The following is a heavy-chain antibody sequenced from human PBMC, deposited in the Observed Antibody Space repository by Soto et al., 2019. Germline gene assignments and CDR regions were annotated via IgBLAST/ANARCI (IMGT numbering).Heavy chain of an antibody. CDR2: ISGSGGST. CDR3: AKDGVTGTTFDY. Sequence: GGSLRLSCAASGFTFSSYAMSWVRQAPGKGLEWVSGISGSGGSTYYTDSVKGRFTISRDNSKNTLYVQMNSLRAEDTAVYYCAKDGVTGTTFDYWGQGTLVTVSS. J-gene: IGHJ4*02. V-gene: IGHV3-23*01. D-gene: IGHD1-20*01. CDR1: GFTFSSYA.